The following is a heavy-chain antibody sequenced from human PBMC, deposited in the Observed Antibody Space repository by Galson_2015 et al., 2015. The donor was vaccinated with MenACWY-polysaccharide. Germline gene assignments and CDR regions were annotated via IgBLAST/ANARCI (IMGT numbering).Heavy chain of an antibody. CDR2: INNNTGNP. V-gene: IGHV7-4-1*02. CDR3: ARDPYLKVTSVPCGRFDS. Sequence: SVKVSCKASGYTFTTYAMNWVRRAPGQGLEWMGWINNNTGNPTDAQGFTGRVVFSLDTSVSTAYLQISSLKAEDTAVYYCARDPYLKVTSVPCGRFDSWGPGPLVTASS. CDR1: GYTFTTYA. D-gene: IGHD2-21*01. J-gene: IGHJ4*02.